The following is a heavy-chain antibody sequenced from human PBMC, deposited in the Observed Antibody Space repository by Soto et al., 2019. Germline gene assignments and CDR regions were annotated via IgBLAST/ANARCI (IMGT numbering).Heavy chain of an antibody. V-gene: IGHV4-59*01. J-gene: IGHJ4*02. CDR3: ASDYGDYFRL. CDR1: GGSISSYY. Sequence: SETLSLTCTVSGGSISSYYWSWIRQPPGKGLEWIGNIYYSGSTNYNPSLKSRVTISVDTSKNQFSLKLSSVTAADTAVYYCASDYGDYFRLLGPGNPGHRLL. CDR2: IYYSGST. D-gene: IGHD4-17*01.